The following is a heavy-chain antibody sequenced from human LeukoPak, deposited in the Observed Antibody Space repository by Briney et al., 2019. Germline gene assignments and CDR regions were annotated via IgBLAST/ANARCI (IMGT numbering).Heavy chain of an antibody. D-gene: IGHD6-19*01. CDR1: GFTFSNYA. J-gene: IGHJ4*02. V-gene: IGHV3-30-3*01. CDR3: AQWLVRYFDY. CDR2: ISYDGGNK. Sequence: GGSLRLSCAASGFTFSNYAMHWVRQAPGKGLEWVALISYDGGNKHYADSVKGRFTISRDNSKNTLYLQMNSLRAEDTAVYYCAQWLVRYFDYWGQGTLVTVSS.